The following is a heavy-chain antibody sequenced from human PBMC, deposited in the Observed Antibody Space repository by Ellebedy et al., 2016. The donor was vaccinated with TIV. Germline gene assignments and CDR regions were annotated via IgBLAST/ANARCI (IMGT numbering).Heavy chain of an antibody. V-gene: IGHV4-39*01. CDR1: GGSISSSSYY. CDR3: ARPVTSSGWYDWYFDL. Sequence: SETLSLTXTVSGGSISSSSYYWGWIRQPPGKGLEWIGSIYYSGSTYYNPSLKSRVTISVDTSKNQFSLKLSSVTAADTAVYYCARPVTSSGWYDWYFDLWGRGTLVTVSS. CDR2: IYYSGST. J-gene: IGHJ2*01. D-gene: IGHD6-19*01.